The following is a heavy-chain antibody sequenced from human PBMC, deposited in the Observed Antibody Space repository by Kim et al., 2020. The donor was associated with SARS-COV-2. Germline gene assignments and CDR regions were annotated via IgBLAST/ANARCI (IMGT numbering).Heavy chain of an antibody. J-gene: IGHJ3*02. Sequence: GGSLRLSCVASGFTFSDYHMDWVRQAPGKGLEWVGRSRNKANSYTTEYAASVKVRFTISRDDSKNSVYLQMNSLKTEDTAVYYCVRIKGAYGLDMWGQGTMVSVSS. CDR2: SRNKANSYTT. V-gene: IGHV3-72*01. D-gene: IGHD3-16*01. CDR3: VRIKGAYGLDM. CDR1: GFTFSDYH.